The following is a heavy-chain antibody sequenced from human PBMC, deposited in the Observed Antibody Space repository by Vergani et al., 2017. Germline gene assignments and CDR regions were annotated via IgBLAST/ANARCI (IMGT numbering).Heavy chain of an antibody. Sequence: QVQLVESVGGLVKPGGSLRLSCAASGFTFSDYYMSWIRQAPGKGLEWVSYISSSSSYTNYADSVKGRFTISRDNAKNSLYLQMNSLRAEDTAVYYCARQGVPAAMGDAFDIWGQGTMVTVSS. CDR1: GFTFSDYY. V-gene: IGHV3-11*05. D-gene: IGHD2-2*01. CDR2: ISSSSSYT. J-gene: IGHJ3*02. CDR3: ARQGVPAAMGDAFDI.